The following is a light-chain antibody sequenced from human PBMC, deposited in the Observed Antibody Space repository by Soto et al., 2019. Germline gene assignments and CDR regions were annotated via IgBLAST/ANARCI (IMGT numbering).Light chain of an antibody. Sequence: QSALTQPPSASGTPGQRVTISCSGSSSNIGSNYVYWYQQFPGSAPKLLIYRNDQRPSGVPDRFSGSKSGTSASLAIRGPRSEDEADYYCAAWDYSLSAVVFGGGTKLTVL. CDR3: AAWDYSLSAVV. CDR1: SSNIGSNY. J-gene: IGLJ2*01. CDR2: RND. V-gene: IGLV1-47*01.